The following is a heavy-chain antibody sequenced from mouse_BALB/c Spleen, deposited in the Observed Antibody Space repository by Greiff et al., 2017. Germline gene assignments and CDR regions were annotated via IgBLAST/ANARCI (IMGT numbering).Heavy chain of an antibody. Sequence: EVQLVESGGGLVQPGGSLKLSCAASGFTFSSYTMSWVRQTPEKRLEWVAYISNGGGSTYYPDTVKGRFTISRDNAKNTLYLQMSSLKSEDTAMYYCARQDGYYWYFDVWGAGTTVTVSS. CDR1: GFTFSSYT. CDR3: ARQDGYYWYFDV. J-gene: IGHJ1*01. CDR2: ISNGGGST. D-gene: IGHD2-3*01. V-gene: IGHV5-12-2*01.